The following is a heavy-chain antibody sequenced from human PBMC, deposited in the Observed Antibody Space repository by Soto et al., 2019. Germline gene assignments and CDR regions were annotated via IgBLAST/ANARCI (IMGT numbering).Heavy chain of an antibody. CDR3: ARNYGDYDSYYFDY. CDR1: GFTFSSYE. Sequence: EVQLLESGGGLVQPGGSLRLSCAASGFTFSSYEMNWVRQAPGKGLEWVSYISSSGSTIYYADSVKGRFTISRDNAKNSLYLQMNSLRAEDTAVYYCARNYGDYDSYYFDYWGQGTLVTVSS. J-gene: IGHJ4*02. V-gene: IGHV3-48*03. CDR2: ISSSGSTI. D-gene: IGHD4-17*01.